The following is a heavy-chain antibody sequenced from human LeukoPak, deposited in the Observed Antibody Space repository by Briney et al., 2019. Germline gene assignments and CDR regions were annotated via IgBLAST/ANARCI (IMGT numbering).Heavy chain of an antibody. V-gene: IGHV4-59*01. J-gene: IGHJ6*02. Sequence: SETLSLTCTVSGGSISSYYWSWIRQPPGKGLEWIGYIYYSGSTNYNPSLKSRVTISVDTSKNQFSLKLSSVTAADTAVYYCARARYYYYYGMDVWDQGTTVTVSS. CDR1: GGSISSYY. CDR2: IYYSGST. CDR3: ARARYYYYYGMDV.